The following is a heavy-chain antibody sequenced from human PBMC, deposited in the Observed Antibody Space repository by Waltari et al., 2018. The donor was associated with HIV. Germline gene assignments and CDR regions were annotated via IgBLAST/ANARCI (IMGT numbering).Heavy chain of an antibody. D-gene: IGHD6-13*01. CDR2: ISFDGSYK. Sequence: QVQLVESGGGVVQPGRSLRLSCAASGFTFSSYAMHWVRQAPGKGLEGVSVISFDGSYKQYADSVKGRFTISRDTSKNTLYLQMNSLGAEDTAVYYCARVGYSSSWAYFDYWGQGTLVTVSS. V-gene: IGHV3-30*01. J-gene: IGHJ4*02. CDR1: GFTFSSYA. CDR3: ARVGYSSSWAYFDY.